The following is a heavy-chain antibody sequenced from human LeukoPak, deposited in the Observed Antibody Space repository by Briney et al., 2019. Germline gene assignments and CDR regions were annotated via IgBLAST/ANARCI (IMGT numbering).Heavy chain of an antibody. V-gene: IGHV3-23*01. CDR3: ARGRYCSGGSCSGSYFDY. J-gene: IGHJ4*02. D-gene: IGHD2-15*01. CDR2: ISGSGGST. Sequence: PGXSLRLSCAASGLTFSSYAMSWVRQAPGRGVEWVSGISGSGGSTYYADSVKGRFTISRDNSKNTLYLQMNSLRAEDTALYYCARGRYCSGGSCSGSYFDYWGQGTLVTVSS. CDR1: GLTFSSYA.